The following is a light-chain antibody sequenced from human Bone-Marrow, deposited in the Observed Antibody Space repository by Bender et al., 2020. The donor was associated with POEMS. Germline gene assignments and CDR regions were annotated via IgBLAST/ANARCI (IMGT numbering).Light chain of an antibody. CDR1: SCDVGRYDY. V-gene: IGLV2-11*01. CDR2: EVS. J-gene: IGLJ3*02. Sequence: QSALTQPRSVSGSPGQSVTISCTGTSCDVGRYDYVSWYQQHPGKAPKLMIYEVSKRPSGVPDRFSGSKSGNTASLTISGLQAEDEAYYYCCSYAGRSTLVFGGGTKLTVL. CDR3: CSYAGRSTLV.